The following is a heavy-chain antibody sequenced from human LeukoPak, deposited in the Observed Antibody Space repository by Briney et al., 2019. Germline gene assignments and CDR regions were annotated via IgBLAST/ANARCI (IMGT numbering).Heavy chain of an antibody. V-gene: IGHV4-30-4*01. CDR3: ARQTYYYDSSGFDY. J-gene: IGHJ4*02. CDR1: GGSISSGDYY. Sequence: SETLSLTCTVSGGSISSGDYYWRWIRQPPGKGLEWIGYIYYSGSTYYNPSLKSRVTISVDTSKNQFSLKLSSVTAADTAVYYCARQTYYYDSSGFDYWGQGTLVTVSS. D-gene: IGHD3-22*01. CDR2: IYYSGST.